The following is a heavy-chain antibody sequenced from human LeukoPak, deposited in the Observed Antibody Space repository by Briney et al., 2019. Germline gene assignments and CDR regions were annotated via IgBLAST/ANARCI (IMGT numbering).Heavy chain of an antibody. CDR3: ARVTPYDYGGNWDY. D-gene: IGHD4-23*01. CDR2: IYTSGST. Sequence: SQTLSLTCTVSGGSISSGSYYWSWIRQPAGKGLEWIGRIYTSGSTNYNPSLKSRVTISVDTSKNQFSLKLSSVTAADTAVYYCARVTPYDYGGNWDYWGQGTLVTVSS. V-gene: IGHV4-61*02. J-gene: IGHJ4*02. CDR1: GGSISSGSYY.